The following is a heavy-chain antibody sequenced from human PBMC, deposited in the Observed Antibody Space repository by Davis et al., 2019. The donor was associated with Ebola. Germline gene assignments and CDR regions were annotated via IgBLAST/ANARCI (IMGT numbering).Heavy chain of an antibody. CDR2: ISGSGGST. Sequence: PGGSLRLSCAASGFTFSSFAMSWVRQAPGKGLEWVLGISGSGGSTYYADSVKGRFTVSRDNSNNTLYLQMNSLRAEDTAVYYCAKDTSPGGADYWGQGSLVTVSS. D-gene: IGHD2-21*01. CDR3: AKDTSPGGADY. V-gene: IGHV3-23*01. J-gene: IGHJ4*02. CDR1: GFTFSSFA.